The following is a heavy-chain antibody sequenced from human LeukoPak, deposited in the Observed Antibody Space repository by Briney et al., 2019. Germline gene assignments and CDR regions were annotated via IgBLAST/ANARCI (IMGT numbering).Heavy chain of an antibody. D-gene: IGHD3-22*01. CDR1: GFTFSSYS. V-gene: IGHV3-21*01. Sequence: GGSLRLSCAASGFTFSSYSMTWVRQAPGKGLEWVSSISSSSSYIYYADSVKGRFTISRDNAKNSLYLQMNSLRAEDTAVYYCWYYYDSSGYYDFDYWGQGTLVTVSS. J-gene: IGHJ4*02. CDR3: WYYYDSSGYYDFDY. CDR2: ISSSSSYI.